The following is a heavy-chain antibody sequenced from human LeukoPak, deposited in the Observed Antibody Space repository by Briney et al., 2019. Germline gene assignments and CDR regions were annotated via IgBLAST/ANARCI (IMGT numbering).Heavy chain of an antibody. V-gene: IGHV3-74*01. CDR2: IHPDWSST. D-gene: IGHD3-10*01. Sequence: GGSLRLSCAASGFTFSSYWMHWVRQAPGKGLVWVSRIHPDWSSTTYADSVKGRFTISRDNAKNTLYLQMNSLRAEDTAVYYCAKELVRGTLGARVGRDPFDYWGQGTLVTVSS. J-gene: IGHJ4*02. CDR3: AKELVRGTLGARVGRDPFDY. CDR1: GFTFSSYW.